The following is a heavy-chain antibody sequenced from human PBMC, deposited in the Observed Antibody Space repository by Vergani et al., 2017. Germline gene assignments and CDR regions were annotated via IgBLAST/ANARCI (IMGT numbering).Heavy chain of an antibody. CDR3: ARVHDFWSGYYFYYYYYYMDV. D-gene: IGHD3-3*01. Sequence: EVQLVESGGGLVQPGGSLRLSCAASGFTFSSYWMSWVRQAPGKGLEWVANIKQDGREKYYVDSVKGRFTISRDNAKNSLYLQMNSLRAEDTAVYYCARVHDFWSGYYFYYYYYYMDVWGKGTTVTVSS. CDR1: GFTFSSYW. CDR2: IKQDGREK. V-gene: IGHV3-7*03. J-gene: IGHJ6*03.